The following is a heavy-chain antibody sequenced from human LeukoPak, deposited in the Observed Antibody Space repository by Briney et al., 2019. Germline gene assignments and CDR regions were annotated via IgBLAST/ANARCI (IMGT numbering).Heavy chain of an antibody. V-gene: IGHV3-9*01. CDR3: AKDIRSAILGTFDP. J-gene: IGHJ5*02. CDR1: GFTFDDYA. CDR2: ISWNSGSI. D-gene: IGHD3-3*01. Sequence: GGSLRLSCAASGFTFDDYAMHWVRQAPGKGLEWVSGISWNSGSIGYADSVKGRFTISRDNAKNSLYPQMNSLRAEDTALYYCAKDIRSAILGTFDPWGQGTLVTVSS.